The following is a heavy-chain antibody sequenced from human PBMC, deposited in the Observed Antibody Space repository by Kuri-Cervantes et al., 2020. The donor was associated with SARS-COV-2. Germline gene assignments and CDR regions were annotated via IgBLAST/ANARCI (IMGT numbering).Heavy chain of an antibody. CDR3: ARDYYDSSAYYSYGMDV. J-gene: IGHJ6*02. Sequence: GGSLRLSCAASGFTFDDYAMHWVRQAPGKGLEWVSVIYSGGSRYYADFVKDRFTISRDTSKNTLYLQMSSLRAEDTAVYYCARDYYDSSAYYSYGMDVWGHGTTVTVSS. D-gene: IGHD3-22*01. CDR1: GFTFDDYA. V-gene: IGHV3-66*01. CDR2: IYSGGSR.